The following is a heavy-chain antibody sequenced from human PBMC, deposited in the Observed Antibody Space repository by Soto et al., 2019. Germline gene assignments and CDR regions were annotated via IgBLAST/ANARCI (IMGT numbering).Heavy chain of an antibody. CDR2: ISSSSSTI. Sequence: GVLRASYAACGVTLSSYSMNCVRQAPGNGLEWVSYISSSSSTIYYADSVKGRFTISRDNAKNSLYLQMNSLRDEDTAVYYCARGPCGGDCLYYYYGMDVWGQGTTVTVSS. D-gene: IGHD2-21*02. J-gene: IGHJ6*02. CDR1: GVTLSSYS. V-gene: IGHV3-48*02. CDR3: ARGPCGGDCLYYYYGMDV.